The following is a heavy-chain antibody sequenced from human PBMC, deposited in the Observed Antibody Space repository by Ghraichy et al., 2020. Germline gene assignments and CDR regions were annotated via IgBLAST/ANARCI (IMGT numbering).Heavy chain of an antibody. CDR1: GFTFDDYT. V-gene: IGHV3-43*01. Sequence: GESLNISCAASGFTFDDYTMHWVRQAPGKGLEWVSLINWDGGSTYYADSVKGRFTISRDNSKNSLSVQMNSLRTEDTAFYYCVKASSSSWYLPDYWGQGTLVTVSS. CDR2: INWDGGST. CDR3: VKASSSSWYLPDY. J-gene: IGHJ4*02. D-gene: IGHD6-13*01.